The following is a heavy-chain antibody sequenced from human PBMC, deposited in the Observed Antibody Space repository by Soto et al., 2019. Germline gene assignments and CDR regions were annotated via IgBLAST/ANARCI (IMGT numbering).Heavy chain of an antibody. V-gene: IGHV3-74*01. J-gene: IGHJ4*02. Sequence: LRLSCAASGFTFGNYWMHWVRQAPGKGLEWVSRMNSDGSTTNYADSVKGRFTVSRDNARNTLHLQMDSLRAEDTAVYYCATAEVDYWGPGTLVTVSS. CDR3: ATAEVDY. CDR2: MNSDGSTT. CDR1: GFTFGNYW.